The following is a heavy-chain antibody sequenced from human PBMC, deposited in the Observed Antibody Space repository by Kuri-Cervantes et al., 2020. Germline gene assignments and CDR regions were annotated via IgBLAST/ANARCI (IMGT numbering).Heavy chain of an antibody. D-gene: IGHD2-15*01. CDR3: AREYCSGGSCYYFDY. Sequence: ASVKVSCKASEYTFTNYHLHWVRQAPGQGPEWMGWMNPNSGNTGYAQKFQGRVTMTRNTSISTAYMELSSLRSEDTAVYYCAREYCSGGSCYYFDYWGQGTLVTVSS. V-gene: IGHV1-8*02. CDR2: MNPNSGNT. J-gene: IGHJ4*02. CDR1: EYTFTNYH.